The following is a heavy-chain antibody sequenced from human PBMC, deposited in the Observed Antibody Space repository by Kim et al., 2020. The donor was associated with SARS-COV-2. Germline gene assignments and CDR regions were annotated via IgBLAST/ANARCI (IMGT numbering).Heavy chain of an antibody. CDR2: ISGSGGST. V-gene: IGHV3-23*01. J-gene: IGHJ3*02. CDR1: GFTFSSYA. D-gene: IGHD3-3*01. Sequence: GGSLRLSCAASGFTFSSYAMSWVRQAPGKGLEWVSAISGSGGSTYYADSVKGRFTISRDNSKNTLYLQMNSLRAEDTAVYYCAKDRSLKIIPGGEYPDAFDIWGQGTMVTVSS. CDR3: AKDRSLKIIPGGEYPDAFDI.